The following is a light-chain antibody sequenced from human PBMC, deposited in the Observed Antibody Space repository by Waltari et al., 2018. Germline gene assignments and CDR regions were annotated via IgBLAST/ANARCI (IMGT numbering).Light chain of an antibody. CDR2: GKN. CDR1: ILRTYY. CDR3: SSRELSSHVV. J-gene: IGLJ2*01. Sequence: SSDLTQDPAVSVALGQTVRFTCQGDILRTYYGNWCRQKPGQPPELVISGKNNRPAITHHLSSDCSSGNTASLIITGDQAEDEADYYCSSRELSSHVVFGGGTRLTVL. V-gene: IGLV3-19*01.